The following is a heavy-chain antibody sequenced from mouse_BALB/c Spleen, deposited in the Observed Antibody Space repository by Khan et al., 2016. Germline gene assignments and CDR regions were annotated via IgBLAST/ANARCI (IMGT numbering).Heavy chain of an antibody. Sequence: EVQLQESGPGLGKPSQSLSLTCTVTGYSITSDYAWNWIRQFPGNKLEWMGYISYSGSTSYNPSLKSRISITRDTSKNQFFLQLNSVTTEGTATYYCARGLGRAYWGQGTLVTVSA. D-gene: IGHD3-3*01. CDR2: ISYSGST. CDR1: GYSITSDYA. J-gene: IGHJ3*01. V-gene: IGHV3-2*02. CDR3: ARGLGRAY.